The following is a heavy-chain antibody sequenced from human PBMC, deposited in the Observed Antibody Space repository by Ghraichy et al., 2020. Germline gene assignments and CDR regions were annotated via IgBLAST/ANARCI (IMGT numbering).Heavy chain of an antibody. CDR3: ARRYYYDSSGYYLFDY. J-gene: IGHJ4*02. CDR1: GGSISSYY. CDR2: IYTSGST. Sequence: SETLALTCTVSGGSISSYYWSWIRQPPGKGLEWIGYIYTSGSTNYNPSLKSRVTISVDTSKNQFSLKLSSVTAADTAVYYCARRYYYDSSGYYLFDYWGQGTLVTVSS. V-gene: IGHV4-4*09. D-gene: IGHD3-22*01.